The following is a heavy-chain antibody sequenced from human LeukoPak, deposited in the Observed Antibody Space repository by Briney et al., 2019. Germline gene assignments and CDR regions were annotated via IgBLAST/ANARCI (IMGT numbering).Heavy chain of an antibody. D-gene: IGHD6-19*01. J-gene: IGHJ4*02. CDR1: GFSFASYA. Sequence: GGSLRLSCTGSGFSFASYAMSWVRQAPGKGLEWVSAISGITDGSGRRTFYPDSVRGRFTISRDNSKNTVYLQMDSLRVDDTAMYYCARDAVAGGLHFDYWGQGTLVTVSS. CDR2: ISGITDGSGRRT. V-gene: IGHV3-23*01. CDR3: ARDAVAGGLHFDY.